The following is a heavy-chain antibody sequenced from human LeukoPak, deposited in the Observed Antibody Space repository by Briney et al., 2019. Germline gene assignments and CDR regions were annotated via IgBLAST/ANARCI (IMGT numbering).Heavy chain of an antibody. V-gene: IGHV3-53*01. CDR2: IYSGGST. J-gene: IGHJ4*02. CDR3: ARDPDGGNSGT. D-gene: IGHD4-23*01. CDR1: GFTVISNY. Sequence: GGSLRLSCAASGFTVISNYMSWVRQAPGKGLEWVSVIYSGGSTYYADSVKGRFTISRDNSKNTLYLQMNSPRAEDTAVYYCARDPDGGNSGTWGQGTLVTVSS.